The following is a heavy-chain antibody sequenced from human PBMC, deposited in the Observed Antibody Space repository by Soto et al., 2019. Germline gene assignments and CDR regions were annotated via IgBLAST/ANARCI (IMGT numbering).Heavy chain of an antibody. CDR2: ISYDGSNK. D-gene: IGHD3-10*01. J-gene: IGHJ6*03. CDR1: GFTFSSYG. V-gene: IGHV3-30*18. Sequence: GGSLRLSCAASGFTFSSYGMHWVRQAPGKGLEWVAVISYDGSNKYYADSVKGRFTISRDNSKNTLYLQMNSLRAEDTAVYYCAKDRHRGNTMVRGRVGYMDVWGKGTTVTVSS. CDR3: AKDRHRGNTMVRGRVGYMDV.